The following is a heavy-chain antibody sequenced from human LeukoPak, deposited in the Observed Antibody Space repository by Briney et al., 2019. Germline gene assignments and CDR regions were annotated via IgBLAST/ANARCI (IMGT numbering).Heavy chain of an antibody. D-gene: IGHD5-18*01. J-gene: IGHJ3*02. Sequence: ASVEVSCKASGYTFTSYGISWVRQAPGQGLEWMGWISAYNGNTNYAQKLQGRVTLTTDTSTSTAYMELRSLRSDDTAVYYCARGRIQLWRNDAFDIWGQGTVVTVSS. CDR2: ISAYNGNT. CDR1: GYTFTSYG. V-gene: IGHV1-18*01. CDR3: ARGRIQLWRNDAFDI.